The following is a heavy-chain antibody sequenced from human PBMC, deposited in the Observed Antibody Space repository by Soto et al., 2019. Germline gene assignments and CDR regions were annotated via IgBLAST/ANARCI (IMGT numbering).Heavy chain of an antibody. CDR1: EGTFNSYA. CDR2: IIPYYNTL. CDR3: TRGASSCYPYFFDS. D-gene: IGHD2-15*01. Sequence: QAQVVQSGAEVRKPGSSVKLSCKASEGTFNSYAIAWVRQAPGQGLEWMGGIIPYYNTLNYAQKFQDRVTIPAVDSTNTVNPELSSLRSDDTAVYFSTRGASSCYPYFFDSRAQGTLVTVSS. J-gene: IGHJ4*02. V-gene: IGHV1-69*01.